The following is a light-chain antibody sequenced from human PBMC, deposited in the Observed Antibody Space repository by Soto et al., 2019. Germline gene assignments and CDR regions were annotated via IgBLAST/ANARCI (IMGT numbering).Light chain of an antibody. CDR2: EGS. CDR3: CSYAGSSR. Sequence: QSALTQPASVSGSPGQSITISCTGTSSDVGSYNLVSWYQQHPGKAPKLMIYEGSKRPSGVSNRFSGSKSGNTASLTISGLQAEDEADYYCCSYAGSSRFGGGTTLTVL. J-gene: IGLJ3*02. CDR1: SSDVGSYNL. V-gene: IGLV2-23*01.